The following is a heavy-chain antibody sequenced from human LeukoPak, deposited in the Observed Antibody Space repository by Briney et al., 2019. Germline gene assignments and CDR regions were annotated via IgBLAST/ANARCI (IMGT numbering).Heavy chain of an antibody. J-gene: IGHJ4*02. CDR2: TSDRGDYT. V-gene: IGHV3-23*01. CDR1: GFTFTSYS. Sequence: GGSLRLSCAASGFTFTSYSMSWVRQAPGKGLEWVSGTSDRGDYTYYADSVKGRFTISRDNSKNTLYLQMNSLRAEDTAVYYCAKSPITMIVVVMIDYWGQGTLVTVSS. CDR3: AKSPITMIVVVMIDY. D-gene: IGHD3-22*01.